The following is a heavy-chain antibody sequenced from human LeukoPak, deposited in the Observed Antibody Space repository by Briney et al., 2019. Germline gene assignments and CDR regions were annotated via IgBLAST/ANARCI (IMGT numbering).Heavy chain of an antibody. CDR2: ISAYNGNT. CDR1: GYTFTSYG. CDR3: ARDCSGGSCYSDFDY. J-gene: IGHJ4*02. V-gene: IGHV1-18*01. Sequence: ASVKVSCKDSGYTFTSYGISWVRQAPGQGLEWMGWISAYNGNTNYAQKLQGRVTMTTDTSTSTAYMELRSLRSDDTAVYYCARDCSGGSCYSDFDYWGQGTLVTVSS. D-gene: IGHD2-15*01.